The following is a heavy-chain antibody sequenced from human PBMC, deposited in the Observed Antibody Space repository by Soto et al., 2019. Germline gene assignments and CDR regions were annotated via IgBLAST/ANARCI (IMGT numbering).Heavy chain of an antibody. CDR2: ISSGGTT. Sequence: EVQLVESGGGPVQPGGSLRLSCVASGFTINTYSMHWVRQAPEKGLEYVSAISSGGTTYYADSVKGRFTISRENSKNTLYLQMGSLRPEDMAVYYCVRVGSGYDYWGQGTLVTVSA. CDR1: GFTINTYS. D-gene: IGHD5-12*01. J-gene: IGHJ4*02. CDR3: VRVGSGYDY. V-gene: IGHV3-64*07.